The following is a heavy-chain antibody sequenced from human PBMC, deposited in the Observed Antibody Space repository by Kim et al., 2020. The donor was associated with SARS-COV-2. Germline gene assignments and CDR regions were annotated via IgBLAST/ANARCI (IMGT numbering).Heavy chain of an antibody. D-gene: IGHD4-17*01. CDR3: AKDFGFPGSDGDYD. J-gene: IGHJ4*02. V-gene: IGHV3-30*18. CDR2: ISYDGSNK. CDR1: GFTFSSYG. Sequence: GGSLRPSCAASGFTFSSYGMHWVRQAPGKGLEWVAVISYDGSNKYYADSVKGRFTISRDNSKNTLYLQMNSLRAEDTAVYYCAKDFGFPGSDGDYDWGQGTLVTVSS.